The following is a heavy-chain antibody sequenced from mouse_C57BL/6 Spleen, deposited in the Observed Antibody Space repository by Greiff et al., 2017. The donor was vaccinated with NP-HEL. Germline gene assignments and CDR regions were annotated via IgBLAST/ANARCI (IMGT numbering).Heavy chain of an antibody. CDR1: GYAFSSSW. J-gene: IGHJ2*01. CDR3: AKGRYDGYYSDY. CDR2: IYPGDGDT. V-gene: IGHV1-82*01. D-gene: IGHD2-3*01. Sequence: QVQLQQSGPELVKPGASVKISCKASGYAFSSSWMNWVKQRPGKGLEWIGRIYPGDGDTNYNGKFKGKATLTEDKSSSTAYMQLSSLTSEDSAVYFCAKGRYDGYYSDYWGQGTTLTVSS.